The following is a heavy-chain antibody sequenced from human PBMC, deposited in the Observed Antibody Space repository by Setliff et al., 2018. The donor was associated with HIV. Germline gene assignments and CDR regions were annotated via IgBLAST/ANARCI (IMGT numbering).Heavy chain of an antibody. Sequence: ESLKISCKTSEYTFNTHWIGWVRQMPGKGLEWMGIIYPGDSDTRYSPSFQGQVTISVDKSLRTAYLQWSSLKTSDTAFYFCARGADYRDVWGQGTLVTVSS. J-gene: IGHJ4*02. V-gene: IGHV5-51*01. CDR2: IYPGDSDT. CDR1: EYTFNTHW. D-gene: IGHD4-17*01. CDR3: ARGADYRDV.